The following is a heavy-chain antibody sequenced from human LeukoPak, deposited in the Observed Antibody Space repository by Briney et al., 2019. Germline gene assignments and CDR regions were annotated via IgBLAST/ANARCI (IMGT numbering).Heavy chain of an antibody. V-gene: IGHV1-69*05. CDR2: IIPIFGTA. D-gene: IGHD3-22*01. J-gene: IGHJ4*02. Sequence: SSVKVSCKASGGTFSSYAISWVRQAPGQGLEWMGRIIPIFGTANYAQKFKGRVTITTDESTSTAYMELSSLRSEDTAVYYCARDSSGYYYSFDYWGQGTLVTVSS. CDR3: ARDSSGYYYSFDY. CDR1: GGTFSSYA.